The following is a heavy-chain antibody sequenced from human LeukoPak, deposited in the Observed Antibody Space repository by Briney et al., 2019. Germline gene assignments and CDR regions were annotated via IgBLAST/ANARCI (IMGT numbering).Heavy chain of an antibody. CDR2: INPNSGGT. V-gene: IGHV1-2*02. D-gene: IGHD3-10*01. CDR1: GYTFTGYY. CDR3: ARVSLGSGSYYSLDY. J-gene: IGHJ4*02. Sequence: ASVKVSCKASGYTFTGYYMHWVRQAPGQGLEWMGWINPNSGGTNYAQKFQGRVTMTRDTSISTAYMELSRLRSDDTAVYYCARVSLGSGSYYSLDYRGQGTLVTVSS.